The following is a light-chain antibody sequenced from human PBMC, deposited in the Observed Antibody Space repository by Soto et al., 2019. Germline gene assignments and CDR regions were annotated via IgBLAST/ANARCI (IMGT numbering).Light chain of an antibody. CDR2: GAS. V-gene: IGKV3-15*01. Sequence: EILMTQCPATLSVSPGERVTLSCRASQSVSSNLAWYQQKHGQAPRLLIHGASTRATGVPAWFSGSGSGTDYTLTISSLQFEDFAVYYCQQYNNWPPTFGQGTKVDIK. CDR1: QSVSSN. CDR3: QQYNNWPPT. J-gene: IGKJ1*01.